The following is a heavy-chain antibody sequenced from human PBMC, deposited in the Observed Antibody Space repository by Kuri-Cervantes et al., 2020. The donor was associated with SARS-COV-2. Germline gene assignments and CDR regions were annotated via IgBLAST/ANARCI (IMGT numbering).Heavy chain of an antibody. Sequence: GESLKISCTASGFIFSDYYMTWIRQAPGKGLEWVSNIGPSGTTKYYADSVKGRFTISRDNAKNSLYLQMSSLRAEDTAVYYCARDKYGSGSYYPYWGQGTLVTVSS. D-gene: IGHD3-10*01. J-gene: IGHJ4*02. CDR3: ARDKYGSGSYYPY. V-gene: IGHV3-11*04. CDR1: GFIFSDYY. CDR2: IGPSGTTK.